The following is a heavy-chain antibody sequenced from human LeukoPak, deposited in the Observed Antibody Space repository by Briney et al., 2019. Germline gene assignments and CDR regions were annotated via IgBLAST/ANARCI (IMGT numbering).Heavy chain of an antibody. CDR3: ARAVAGAFDY. CDR1: GASISSSNYY. V-gene: IGHV4-39*01. J-gene: IGHJ4*02. D-gene: IGHD6-13*01. CDR2: IYYSGST. Sequence: SETLSLTCTVSGASISSSNYYWGWIRQPPGKGLEWIGSIYYSGSTYYNPSLKSRVTMAVDTSKNQFSLKLSSVTAADTAVYYCARAVAGAFDYRGQGTLVTVSS.